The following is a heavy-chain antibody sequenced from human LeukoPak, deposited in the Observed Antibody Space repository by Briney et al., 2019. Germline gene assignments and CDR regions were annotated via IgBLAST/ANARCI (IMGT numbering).Heavy chain of an antibody. CDR1: GFTFSSYA. D-gene: IGHD4-17*01. J-gene: IGHJ4*02. CDR2: IDSTSSFI. CDR3: AKGHSDFGTGFDQ. V-gene: IGHV3-21*04. Sequence: GGSLRLSCAASGFTFSSYAMMWVRQAPGKGLEWVSSIDSTSSFIYYADSLKGRFTVSRDNAKNSLYLQMNSLRAEDTAVYFCAKGHSDFGTGFDQWGQGTLVTVSS.